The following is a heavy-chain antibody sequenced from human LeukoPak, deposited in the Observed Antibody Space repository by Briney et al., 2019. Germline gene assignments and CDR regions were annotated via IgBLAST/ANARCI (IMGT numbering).Heavy chain of an antibody. CDR3: AKVGGQCTSSSCYRGPQSV. D-gene: IGHD2-2*01. J-gene: IGHJ4*02. CDR2: ISGSGGST. Sequence: GGSLRLSCAASGFTFSSYAMSWVRQAPGKGLEWVSAISGSGGSTYNADSVKGRFTISRDNSKSTLYLQMDSLRAEDTAVYFCAKVGGQCTSSSCYRGPQSVWGQGTLVTVSS. CDR1: GFTFSSYA. V-gene: IGHV3-23*01.